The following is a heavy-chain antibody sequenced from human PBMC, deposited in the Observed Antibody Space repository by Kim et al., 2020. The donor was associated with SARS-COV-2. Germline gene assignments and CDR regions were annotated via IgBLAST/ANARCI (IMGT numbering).Heavy chain of an antibody. Sequence: SLKSQVTISVDTSKNQCSLKLSSVTAADTAVYYCARIDFWSGHYYYGMDVWGQGTTVTVSS. D-gene: IGHD3-3*01. J-gene: IGHJ6*02. V-gene: IGHV4-34*01. CDR3: ARIDFWSGHYYYGMDV.